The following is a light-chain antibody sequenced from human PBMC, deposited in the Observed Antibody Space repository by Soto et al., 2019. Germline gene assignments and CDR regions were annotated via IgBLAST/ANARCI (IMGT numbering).Light chain of an antibody. J-gene: IGLJ1*01. CDR1: KLGDKY. Sequence: SYELNQPPSVSVFPGQTASITCSGDKLGDKYACWYQQKPGQSPVLVIYQDNKRPSGIPERFSGSNSGNTATLTISGTQAMDEADYYCQAWDSITAVFGTGTKLTVL. CDR2: QDN. CDR3: QAWDSITAV. V-gene: IGLV3-1*01.